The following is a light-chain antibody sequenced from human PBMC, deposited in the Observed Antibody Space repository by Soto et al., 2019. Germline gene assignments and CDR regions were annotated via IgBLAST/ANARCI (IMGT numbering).Light chain of an antibody. Sequence: DIQMTQSPSTLSASVGDRVTITCRASQSVSTWLAWHQQKPGKAPKLLIYKPSSLQVGVPSRFSGSGSGTEFTLTIRSLQPDDFAAYYCQQYNTHSDAIGGGIKVES. J-gene: IGKJ4*01. CDR1: QSVSTW. CDR2: KPS. V-gene: IGKV1-5*03. CDR3: QQYNTHSDA.